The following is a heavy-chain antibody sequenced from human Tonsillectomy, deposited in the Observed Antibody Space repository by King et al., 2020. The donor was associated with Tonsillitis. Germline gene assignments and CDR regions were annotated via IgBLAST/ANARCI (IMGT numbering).Heavy chain of an antibody. CDR2: INHSGST. Sequence: VQLPQWGAGLLKPSETLSLHCAVYGGSFSGYYWSWLRQTPGKGLEWIGEINHSGSTNYNPSLKSRATISVDTAKNQFSLKLRSVTAADTAAFYCARGQITARPRSFYYYYMDVWGKGTTVTVSS. J-gene: IGHJ6*03. CDR1: GGSFSGYY. CDR3: ARGQITARPRSFYYYYMDV. V-gene: IGHV4-34*01. D-gene: IGHD6-6*01.